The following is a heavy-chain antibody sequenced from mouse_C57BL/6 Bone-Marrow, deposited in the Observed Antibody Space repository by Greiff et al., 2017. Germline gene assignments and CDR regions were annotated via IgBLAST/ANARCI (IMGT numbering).Heavy chain of an antibody. Sequence: VQLQQSGPELVKPGASVKISCKASGYTFTDYYMNWVKQSHGKSLEWIGDINPNNGGTSYNQKLKGKATLTVDKSSSTAYMELRSLTAEDSAVYYCARDYYGSSWYFGYWGQGTILTVSS. CDR1: GYTFTDYY. V-gene: IGHV1-26*01. D-gene: IGHD1-1*01. CDR2: INPNNGGT. J-gene: IGHJ2*01. CDR3: ARDYYGSSWYFGY.